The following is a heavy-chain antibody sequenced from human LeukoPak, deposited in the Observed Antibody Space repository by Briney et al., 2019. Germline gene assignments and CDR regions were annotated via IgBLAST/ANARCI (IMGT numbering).Heavy chain of an antibody. D-gene: IGHD6-13*01. CDR3: AKDARIAAAGTGDAFDI. CDR2: ISSGSYHI. V-gene: IGHV3-21*04. J-gene: IGHJ3*02. Sequence: GGSLRLSCEASGFTFSSYSMNWVRQAPGKGLEWVSSISSGSYHIHYADAVKGRFTISRDNAKNSLYLQMNSLRAEDTAVYYCAKDARIAAAGTGDAFDIWGQGTMVTVSS. CDR1: GFTFSSYS.